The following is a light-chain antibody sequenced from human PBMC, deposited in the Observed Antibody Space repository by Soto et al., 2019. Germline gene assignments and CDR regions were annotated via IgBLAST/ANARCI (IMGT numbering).Light chain of an antibody. V-gene: IGKV3-11*01. Sequence: EIVLTQSPATLSLSPGERATLSCRASQSVGSYLAWYQQKPGQAPRLLIYDASNRATGIPARFSGSGSGTDFTLTISTLEPEDSAVYYCQHRSNWPLTFGGGTKV. CDR1: QSVGSY. CDR3: QHRSNWPLT. J-gene: IGKJ4*01. CDR2: DAS.